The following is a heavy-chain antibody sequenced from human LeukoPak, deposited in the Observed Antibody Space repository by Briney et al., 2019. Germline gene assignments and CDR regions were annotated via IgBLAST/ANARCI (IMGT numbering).Heavy chain of an antibody. CDR3: ARGQLRYFDWSSYDAFDI. D-gene: IGHD3-9*01. Sequence: SETLSLTCTVSGGSISSYYWSWIRQPPGKGLEWIGYIYYSGSTNYNPSLKSRVTISVDTSKNQFSLKLSSVTAADTAVYYCARGQLRYFDWSSYDAFDIWGQGTMVTVTS. CDR2: IYYSGST. CDR1: GGSISSYY. J-gene: IGHJ3*02. V-gene: IGHV4-59*01.